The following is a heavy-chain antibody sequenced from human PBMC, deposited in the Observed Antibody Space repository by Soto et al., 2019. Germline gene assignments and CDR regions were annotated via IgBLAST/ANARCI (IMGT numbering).Heavy chain of an antibody. D-gene: IGHD1-26*01. V-gene: IGHV1-69*01. CDR1: GGTFSSYS. CDR2: IIPIFGTA. CDR3: ARDGGRHCGGIDY. Sequence: QVQLVQSGAEVKKPGSSVKVSCKASGGTFSSYSINWVRQAPGQGLEWMGEIIPIFGTANYAQKLQGRVTITADESTSTAYVELSSLRSADTAVYYCARDGGRHCGGIDYWGQGTLVTVSS. J-gene: IGHJ4*02.